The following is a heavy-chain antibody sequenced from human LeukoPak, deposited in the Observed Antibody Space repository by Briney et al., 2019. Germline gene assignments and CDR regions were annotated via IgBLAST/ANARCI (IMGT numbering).Heavy chain of an antibody. D-gene: IGHD4-23*01. CDR3: HSSMTTVVFDY. CDR2: IFYSGST. V-gene: IGHV4-39*01. CDR1: GGSISSINYD. Sequence: SETLSRTATGSGGSISSINYDWGWIRQPPGKRLEWIGSIFYSGSTYYNPSRMSRVTISVDTSRRQVSLNLSSVPAADTGVYSRHSSMTTVVFDYWGEGTLVTVSS. J-gene: IGHJ4*02.